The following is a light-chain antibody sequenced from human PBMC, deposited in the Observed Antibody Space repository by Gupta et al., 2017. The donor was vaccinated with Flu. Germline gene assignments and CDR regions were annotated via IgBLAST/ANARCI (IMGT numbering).Light chain of an antibody. CDR3: ATWYDSRNGWV. CDR1: SSNIGTKI. Sequence: SVLTHPPTVSGTPGQRVTVSCSGSSSNIGTKIVNWYQQLPGTAPKLLIYGNDKRPSVVPDRFSGSKSVTSASLAISGLQAEDEADYYCATWYDSRNGWVFGGGTKLTVL. J-gene: IGLJ3*02. CDR2: GND. V-gene: IGLV1-44*01.